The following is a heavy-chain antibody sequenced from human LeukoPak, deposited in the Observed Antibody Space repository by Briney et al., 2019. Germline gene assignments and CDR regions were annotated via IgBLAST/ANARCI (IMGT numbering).Heavy chain of an antibody. J-gene: IGHJ6*03. CDR3: AKGNYDILTGYYFPPYYYYMDV. CDR1: GFTFSSYG. V-gene: IGHV3-23*01. CDR2: ISGSGGST. Sequence: QSGGSLRLSCAASGFTFSSYGMSWVRQAPGKGLEWVSAISGSGGSTYYADSVKGRFTISRDNSKNTLYLQMNSLRAEDTAVYYCAKGNYDILTGYYFPPYYYYMDVWGKGTTVTISS. D-gene: IGHD3-9*01.